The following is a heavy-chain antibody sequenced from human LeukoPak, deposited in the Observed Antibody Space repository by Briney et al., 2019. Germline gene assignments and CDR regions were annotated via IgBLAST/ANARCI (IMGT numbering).Heavy chain of an antibody. CDR3: ARDIRRSVVPAAIDY. V-gene: IGHV3-74*01. J-gene: IGHJ4*02. Sequence: GGSLRLSCAVSGFTFSSYWMHWVRQAPGKGLVWVSRIDRDGSRINYADSVKGRFTISRDNSKNTLYLQMNSLRAEDTAVYYCARDIRRSVVPAAIDYWGQGTLVTVSS. D-gene: IGHD2-2*01. CDR1: GFTFSSYW. CDR2: IDRDGSRI.